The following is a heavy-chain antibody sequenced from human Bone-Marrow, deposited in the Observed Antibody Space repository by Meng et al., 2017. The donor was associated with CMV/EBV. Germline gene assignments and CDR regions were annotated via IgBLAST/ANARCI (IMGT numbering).Heavy chain of an antibody. CDR1: GFSLNTSGVG. Sequence: LSGFSLNTSGVGVAWIRQPPRKALAWLAVIYWNDDKRYSPSLKSRLTITKDTSKNQVVLRMTNMDPVDTATYYCTQPQRWLVGGFEYWGQGILVTVSS. V-gene: IGHV2-5*01. CDR3: TQPQRWLVGGFEY. CDR2: IYWNDDK. D-gene: IGHD6-19*01. J-gene: IGHJ4*02.